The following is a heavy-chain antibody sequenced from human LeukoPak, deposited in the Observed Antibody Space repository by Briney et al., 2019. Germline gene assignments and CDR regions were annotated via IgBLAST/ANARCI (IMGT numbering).Heavy chain of an antibody. J-gene: IGHJ4*02. D-gene: IGHD1-26*01. Sequence: ASVKVSCKASGYSFSSYYMHWVRQAPGQGLEWMGIINPSGGSTTYAQKFQGRVTMTTDASTSTAYMELRSLRSDDTAVYYCAKGLGGSGSYFLTFDYWGQGTLVTVSS. CDR3: AKGLGGSGSYFLTFDY. CDR1: GYSFSSYY. V-gene: IGHV1-46*01. CDR2: INPSGGST.